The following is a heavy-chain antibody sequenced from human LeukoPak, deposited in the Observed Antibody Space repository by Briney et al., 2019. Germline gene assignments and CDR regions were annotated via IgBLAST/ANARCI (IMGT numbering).Heavy chain of an antibody. D-gene: IGHD4-17*01. CDR2: ISPYNADT. CDR3: ARVTTVTRSPWSWGPKKIGQEVNWFDP. V-gene: IGHV1-18*01. J-gene: IGHJ5*02. CDR1: GYTFSDYS. Sequence: ASVRVSCKASGYTFSDYSITWVRQAPGQGLEWMGWISPYNADTNYAQNFQGRVAMTTDRSTRTAYMELWNPRSDDTAVYYCARVTTVTRSPWSWGPKKIGQEVNWFDPWGQGTLITVS.